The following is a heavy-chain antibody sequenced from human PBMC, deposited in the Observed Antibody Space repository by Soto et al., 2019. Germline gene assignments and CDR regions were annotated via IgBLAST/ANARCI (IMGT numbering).Heavy chain of an antibody. D-gene: IGHD3-22*01. V-gene: IGHV5-51*01. CDR2: IFPSDSDT. Sequence: WESLKISCRTSGYRFTSYWIAWVRQMPGKGLEWMGIIFPSDSDTRYSPSFQGQVTISADRSTSTVFLQWASLKASDTAVYFCARKDKSGYFNWFDPWGQGTMVAVSS. CDR1: GYRFTSYW. J-gene: IGHJ5*02. CDR3: ARKDKSGYFNWFDP.